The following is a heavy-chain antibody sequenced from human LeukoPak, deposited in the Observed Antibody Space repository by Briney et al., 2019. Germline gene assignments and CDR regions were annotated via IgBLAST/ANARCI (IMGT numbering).Heavy chain of an antibody. D-gene: IGHD6-13*01. J-gene: IGHJ6*03. CDR2: IYYSGST. V-gene: IGHV4-4*02. CDR3: ARLQLVLGYYMDV. CDR1: GGSISSSHW. Sequence: KSSETLSLTCAVSGGSISSSHWWSWVRQPPGKGLEWIGYIYYSGSTYYNPSLKSRVTISVDTSKNQFSLKLSSVTAADTAVYYCARLQLVLGYYMDVWGKGTTVTVSS.